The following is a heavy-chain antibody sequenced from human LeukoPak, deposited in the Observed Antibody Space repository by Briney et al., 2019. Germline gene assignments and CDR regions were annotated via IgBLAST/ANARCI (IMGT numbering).Heavy chain of an antibody. CDR2: ISGSGGST. CDR3: AKPLWFGELYAFDI. D-gene: IGHD3-10*01. CDR1: GFTFSSYV. V-gene: IGHV3-23*01. J-gene: IGHJ3*02. Sequence: AGGSLRLSCAASGFTFSSYVMSWVRQAPGKGLEWVSAISGSGGSTYYADSVKGRFTISRDNSKNTLYLQMNSLRAEDTAVYYCAKPLWFGELYAFDIWGQGTMVTVSS.